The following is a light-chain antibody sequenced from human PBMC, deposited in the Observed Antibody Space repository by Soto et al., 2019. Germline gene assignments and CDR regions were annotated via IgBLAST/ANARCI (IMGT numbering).Light chain of an antibody. CDR1: QSVSSN. CDR2: GAS. J-gene: IGKJ1*01. CDR3: QQYNNWPTT. V-gene: IGKV3-15*01. Sequence: EIFITQSPTTPSVSRGERATLSRRASQSVSSNLAWYQQKPGQAPRLLIYGASTRATGIPARFSGSGSGTEFTLTISSLQSEDFAVYYCQQYNNWPTTFGQGTKVDIK.